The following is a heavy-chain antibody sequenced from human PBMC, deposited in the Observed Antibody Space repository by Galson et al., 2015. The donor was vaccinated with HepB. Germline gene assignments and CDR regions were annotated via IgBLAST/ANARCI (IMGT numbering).Heavy chain of an antibody. CDR3: AREGPIAVGVGAFDI. CDR1: GFAFSSYW. CDR2: IKQDGSEK. V-gene: IGHV3-7*03. D-gene: IGHD2-21*01. Sequence: SLRLSCAASGFAFSSYWMSWVRQAPGKGLEWVANIKQDGSEKYYVDSVKGRFTISRDNAKNSLYLQMNSLRAEDTAVYYCAREGPIAVGVGAFDIWGQGTMVTVTS. J-gene: IGHJ3*02.